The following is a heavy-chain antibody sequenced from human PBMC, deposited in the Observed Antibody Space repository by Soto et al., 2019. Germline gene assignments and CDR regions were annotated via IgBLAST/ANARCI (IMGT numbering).Heavy chain of an antibody. J-gene: IGHJ4*02. CDR2: IAPGNGNT. CDR1: GYAFTDSA. CDR3: AKGSRMWTPDY. Sequence: GSVKVSFKASGYAFTDSAIHLVRQAPGQSLEWLGWIAPGNGNTKYSQNFQGRVTITRDTSATKAYMELSSLRSEDTAVYYCAKGSRMWTPDYWGQGTLVTVSS. V-gene: IGHV1-3*01. D-gene: IGHD2-21*01.